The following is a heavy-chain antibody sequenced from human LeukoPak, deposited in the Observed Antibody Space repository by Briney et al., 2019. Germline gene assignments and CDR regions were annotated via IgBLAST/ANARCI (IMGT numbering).Heavy chain of an antibody. D-gene: IGHD3-22*01. V-gene: IGHV4-39*01. CDR1: GGSISSYY. CDR2: IYYSGST. J-gene: IGHJ4*02. CDR3: ARHIYDKSVYTYYFDD. Sequence: SETLSLTCTVSGGSISSYYWGWIRQPPGKGLEWIGSIYYSGSTYYHPSLRSRLTISVDTSKNQFSLKLSSVTAADTAVYYCARHIYDKSVYTYYFDDWGQGTLVTVSS.